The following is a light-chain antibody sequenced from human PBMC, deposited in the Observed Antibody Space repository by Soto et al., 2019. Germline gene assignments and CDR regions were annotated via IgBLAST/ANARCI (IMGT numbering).Light chain of an antibody. CDR2: DNN. CDR3: GTWDSRLGAGGGVE. CDR1: SSNIGNNY. V-gene: IGLV1-51*01. J-gene: IGLJ2*01. Sequence: QSVLTQPPSVSAAPGQKVTISCSGSSSNIGNNYVSWYQQLPGTAPKLLIYDNNKRPSGIPDRFSGSKSGTSATLGITGLQTGDEADYYCGTWDSRLGAGGGVEIGGGTKLTVL.